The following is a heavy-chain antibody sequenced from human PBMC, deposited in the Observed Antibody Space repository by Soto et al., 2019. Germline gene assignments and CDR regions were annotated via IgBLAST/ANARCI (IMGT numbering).Heavy chain of an antibody. CDR1: GYTFISHG. Sequence: QVQLVQSGVEVKKPGASVKVSCKASGYTFISHGISWVRQAPGQGLEWMGWISGKNGNTNYAQKLQGRFTLTTDTSTSTANMGLRSLRSHDTAVYYCARVSSSIVVVPDYGMDVWGQGTTVTVSS. V-gene: IGHV1-18*04. J-gene: IGHJ6*02. D-gene: IGHD2-15*01. CDR3: ARVSSSIVVVPDYGMDV. CDR2: ISGKNGNT.